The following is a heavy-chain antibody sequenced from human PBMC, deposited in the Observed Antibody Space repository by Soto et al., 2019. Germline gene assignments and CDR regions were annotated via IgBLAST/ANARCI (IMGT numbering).Heavy chain of an antibody. J-gene: IGHJ4*02. CDR2: IYPGDSDT. CDR3: ARPGSSGWYADWYYFDY. Sequence: GASLKISCKGSGYSFTSYWIGWVRQMPGKGLEWMGIIYPGDSDTRYSPSFQGQVTISADKSISTAYLQWSSLKASDTAMYYCARPGSSGWYADWYYFDYWGQGTLVTVSS. V-gene: IGHV5-51*01. D-gene: IGHD6-19*01. CDR1: GYSFTSYW.